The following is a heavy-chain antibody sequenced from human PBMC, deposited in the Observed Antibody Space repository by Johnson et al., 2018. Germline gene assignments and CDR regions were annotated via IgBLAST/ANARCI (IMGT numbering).Heavy chain of an antibody. V-gene: IGHV3-30*18. D-gene: IGHD2-15*01. J-gene: IGHJ6*03. CDR1: RFTFRSYG. CDR3: AKDLYCSGGSCYLDLDYYYYMDL. Sequence: QVQLVESGGGVVQXGRSXRLXCAASRFTFRSYGMHWVRQAPGKGLEWVAVISDDGSNKYYDDSVKGRFTISREKSKNKLYLQMNSLRGEDTAVYYCAKDLYCSGGSCYLDLDYYYYMDLWGKGTTVTVSS. CDR2: ISDDGSNK.